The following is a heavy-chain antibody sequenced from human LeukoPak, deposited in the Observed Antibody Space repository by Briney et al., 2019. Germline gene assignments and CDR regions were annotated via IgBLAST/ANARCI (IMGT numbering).Heavy chain of an antibody. CDR2: ISRSGGST. Sequence: GGSLRLSCAASGFTFSSYAMRWVRQAPAKGLHWVSAISRSGGSTYYAAPVKGRFTISRDNSKNTLYLQMNSLRAEDTAVYYCAKDSGYSGYDYSSDYYDTSHDDYWGQGTLVSVSS. V-gene: IGHV3-23*01. CDR1: GFTFSSYA. J-gene: IGHJ4*02. D-gene: IGHD5-12*01. CDR3: AKDSGYSGYDYSSDYYDTSHDDY.